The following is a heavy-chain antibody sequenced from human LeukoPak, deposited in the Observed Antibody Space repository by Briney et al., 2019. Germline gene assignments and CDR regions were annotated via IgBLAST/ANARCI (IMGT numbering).Heavy chain of an antibody. D-gene: IGHD4-11*01. Sequence: GASVKVSCKASGYTFTSYDINWVRQATGQGLEWMGWMNPNSGNTGYAQKFQGRVTVTRNTSISTAYIELSSLRSEDTAVYYCARDPAELTVSYYYGMDVWGQGTTVTVSS. CDR1: GYTFTSYD. J-gene: IGHJ6*02. V-gene: IGHV1-8*01. CDR3: ARDPAELTVSYYYGMDV. CDR2: MNPNSGNT.